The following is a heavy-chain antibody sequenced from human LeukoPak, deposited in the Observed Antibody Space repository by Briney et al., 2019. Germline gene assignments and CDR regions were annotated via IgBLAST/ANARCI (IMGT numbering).Heavy chain of an antibody. Sequence: ASETLSLTCSVSGGSISSSSYYWGWIRQPPGKGLEWIGSINYSGKTYHNPFLKSRVTISVDTSKNQFSLKLSSVTAADTTLYYCARHTYGTFDYWGQGTLVTVSS. D-gene: IGHD3-10*01. CDR3: ARHTYGTFDY. J-gene: IGHJ4*02. CDR1: GGSISSSSYY. CDR2: INYSGKT. V-gene: IGHV4-39*01.